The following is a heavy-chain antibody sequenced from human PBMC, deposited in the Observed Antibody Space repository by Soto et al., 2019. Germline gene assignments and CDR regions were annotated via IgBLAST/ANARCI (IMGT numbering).Heavy chain of an antibody. Sequence: SETLSLTCTVSGGSISSGDYYWSWIRQPPGKGLEWIGYIYYSGSTYYNPSLKSPVTISVDTSKNEFSLKLSSVTAADTAVYYCARGVRFGELLRIMDYYYGMDVWGQGTKVT. J-gene: IGHJ6*02. CDR1: GGSISSGDYY. CDR3: ARGVRFGELLRIMDYYYGMDV. D-gene: IGHD3-10*01. CDR2: IYYSGST. V-gene: IGHV4-30-4*01.